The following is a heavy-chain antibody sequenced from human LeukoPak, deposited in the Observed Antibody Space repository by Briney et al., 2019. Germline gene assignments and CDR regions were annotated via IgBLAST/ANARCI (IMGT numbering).Heavy chain of an antibody. Sequence: SETLSLTCTVSGGSISGYYWSWIRQPAGKGLEWIWHIYTSGSTNYDPSLKSRLTMSVDTSKNQFSLKLSSVTAADTAVYYCARGRLPSSWYHVSWFDPWGQGTLVTVSS. D-gene: IGHD6-13*01. CDR3: ARGRLPSSWYHVSWFDP. CDR2: IYTSGST. V-gene: IGHV4-4*07. J-gene: IGHJ5*02. CDR1: GGSISGYY.